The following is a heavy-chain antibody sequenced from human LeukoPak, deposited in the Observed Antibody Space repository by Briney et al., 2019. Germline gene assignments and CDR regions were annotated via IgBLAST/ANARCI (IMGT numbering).Heavy chain of an antibody. Sequence: ASVKVSFKASGYTFTSYYMHWVRQAPGQGLEWMGIINPSGGSTSYAQKFQGRVTMTRDTSTSTVYMELSSLRSEDTAVYYCARDSYYYDSSGSVTRLGYWGQGTLVTVSS. D-gene: IGHD3-22*01. V-gene: IGHV1-46*01. J-gene: IGHJ4*02. CDR2: INPSGGST. CDR3: ARDSYYYDSSGSVTRLGY. CDR1: GYTFTSYY.